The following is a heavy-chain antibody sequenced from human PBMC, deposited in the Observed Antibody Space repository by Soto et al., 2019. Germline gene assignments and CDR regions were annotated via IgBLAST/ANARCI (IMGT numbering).Heavy chain of an antibody. D-gene: IGHD2-15*01. CDR1: GFTFSSYA. Sequence: PGGSLRLSCAAAGFTFSSYAMSWVRPAPGKGLEWVSAISATGGSAFCADSVKGRFTISRDNSKNTVFLQIDSLVTEDTAVYYCAKGTTAVYCFDFWGQGTLVTVSS. J-gene: IGHJ4*02. CDR2: ISATGGSA. CDR3: AKGTTAVYCFDF. V-gene: IGHV3-23*01.